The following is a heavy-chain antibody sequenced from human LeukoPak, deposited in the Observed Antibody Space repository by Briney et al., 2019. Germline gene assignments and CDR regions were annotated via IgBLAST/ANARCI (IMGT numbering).Heavy chain of an antibody. Sequence: ASVKVSCKSSGYTFTSYYMHWVRQAPGQGLEWMGWMNPNSGNTGYAQKFQGRVTMTRNTSISTAYMELSSLRSEDTAVYYCARGLGTYYDFWSGYSPYNWFDPWGQGTLVTVSS. J-gene: IGHJ5*02. V-gene: IGHV1-8*02. D-gene: IGHD3-3*01. CDR3: ARGLGTYYDFWSGYSPYNWFDP. CDR1: GYTFTSYY. CDR2: MNPNSGNT.